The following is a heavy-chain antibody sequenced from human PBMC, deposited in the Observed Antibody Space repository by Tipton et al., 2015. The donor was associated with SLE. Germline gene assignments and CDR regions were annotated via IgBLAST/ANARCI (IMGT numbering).Heavy chain of an antibody. D-gene: IGHD3-16*01. V-gene: IGHV4-4*02. J-gene: IGHJ4*02. CDR3: ARVRRGGAVGIFHY. CDR2: ISHSGST. Sequence: TLSLTCAVSGGSISSSNWWSWVRPPPGKGLEWIGEISHSGSTNYNPSLKSRVTISVDKSKNQFSLKLSSVTAADTAVYYCARVRRGGAVGIFHYWRQGALVIGSS. CDR1: GGSISSSNW.